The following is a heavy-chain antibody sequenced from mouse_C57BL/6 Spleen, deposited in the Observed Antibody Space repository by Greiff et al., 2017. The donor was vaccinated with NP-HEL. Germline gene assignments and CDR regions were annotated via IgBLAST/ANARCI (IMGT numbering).Heavy chain of an antibody. CDR2: IDPSDSET. D-gene: IGHD2-4*01. CDR1: GYTFTSYW. Sequence: VQLQQPGAELVRPGSSVKLSCKASGYTFTSYWMHWVKQRPIQGLEWIGNIDPSDSETHYNQKFKDKATLTVDKSSSTAYMQLSSLTSEDSAVYYCARSGYDYGRFAYWGQGTLVTVSA. J-gene: IGHJ3*01. CDR3: ARSGYDYGRFAY. V-gene: IGHV1-52*01.